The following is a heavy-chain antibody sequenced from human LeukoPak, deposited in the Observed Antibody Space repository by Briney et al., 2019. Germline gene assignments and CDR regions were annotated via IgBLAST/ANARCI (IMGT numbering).Heavy chain of an antibody. CDR1: GFTFDDYA. Sequence: GGSLRLSCAASGFTFDDYAMHWVRQAPGKGLEWVSGISWNSGSIGYADSVKGRSTISRDNAKNSLYLQMNSLRAEDTALYYCAKDIVWFGELLSPGMDVWGQGTTVTVSS. D-gene: IGHD3-10*01. CDR2: ISWNSGSI. J-gene: IGHJ6*02. V-gene: IGHV3-9*01. CDR3: AKDIVWFGELLSPGMDV.